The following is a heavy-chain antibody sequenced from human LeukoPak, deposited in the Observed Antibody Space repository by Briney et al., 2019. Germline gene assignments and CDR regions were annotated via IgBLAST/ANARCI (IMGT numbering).Heavy chain of an antibody. CDR1: GGSISSSNW. V-gene: IGHV4-4*02. CDR2: IYHSGST. D-gene: IGHD3-16*02. Sequence: PSETLPLTCAVSGGSISSSNWWSWVRQPPGKGLEWIGEIYHSGSTNYNPSLKSRVTISVDKSKNQFSLKLSSVTAADTAVYYCARDMITFGGVIVPLGYWGQGTLVTVSS. J-gene: IGHJ4*02. CDR3: ARDMITFGGVIVPLGY.